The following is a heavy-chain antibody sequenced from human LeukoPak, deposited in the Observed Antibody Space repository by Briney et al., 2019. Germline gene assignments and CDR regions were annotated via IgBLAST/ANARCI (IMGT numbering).Heavy chain of an antibody. D-gene: IGHD5-24*01. CDR2: VSGDGGTI. J-gene: IGHJ5*02. V-gene: IGHV3-43*02. CDR3: AKDPATRDGHGAWFDP. Sequence: GGSLRLSCAASGFTFDDHAMHSVRQAPGKGLEWVSFVSGDGGTIYYADSVKGRFTISRDNRKNCLYLLMNSLRTEDTALYHCAKDPATRDGHGAWFDPWGQGTLVTVSS. CDR1: GFTFDDHA.